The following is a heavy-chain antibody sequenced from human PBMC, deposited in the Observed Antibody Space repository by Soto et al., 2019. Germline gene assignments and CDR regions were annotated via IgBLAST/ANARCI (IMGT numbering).Heavy chain of an antibody. CDR2: ISSYDGNT. D-gene: IGHD2-2*01. CDR1: GYSFINFG. J-gene: IGHJ5*02. V-gene: IGHV1-18*01. CDR3: ARVVPGAEAWFGP. Sequence: ASVKVSCKASGYSFINFGISWVRQAPGRGLEWMGWISSYDGNTNYAQKFQGRVTLTTDTSTSTAYMELRSLRSDDTAVYYCARVVPGAEAWFGPWGQGTLVTVSS.